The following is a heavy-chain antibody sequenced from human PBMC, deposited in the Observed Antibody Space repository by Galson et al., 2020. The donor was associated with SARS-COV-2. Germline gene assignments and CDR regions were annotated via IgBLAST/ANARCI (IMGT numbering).Heavy chain of an antibody. CDR2: INSYGNST. Sequence: GESLKISCAAPGFSFSDYWINWVRQAPGQGLVWVSRINSYGNSTNYADSVRGRFTVSRDNAKNMLYLQMNSLRAEDTAVYYCVRHSSGDYWGQGTLVTVSS. V-gene: IGHV3-74*01. CDR3: VRHSSGDY. D-gene: IGHD3-22*01. CDR1: GFSFSDYW. J-gene: IGHJ4*02.